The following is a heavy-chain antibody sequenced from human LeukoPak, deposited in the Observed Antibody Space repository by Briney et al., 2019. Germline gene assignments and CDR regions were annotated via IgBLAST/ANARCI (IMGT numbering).Heavy chain of an antibody. CDR2: IRSIANSYAT. CDR3: TRHGETVADD. D-gene: IGHD4-23*01. J-gene: IGHJ4*02. V-gene: IGHV3-73*01. CDR1: GFTFSGSA. Sequence: PGGSLKLSCAASGFTFSGSAMHWVRQASGKGLEWVGRIRSIANSYATAYAASVKGRFTISRDDSKNTAYLQMNSLKTEDTAVYYCTRHGETVADDWGQGTLVTVSS.